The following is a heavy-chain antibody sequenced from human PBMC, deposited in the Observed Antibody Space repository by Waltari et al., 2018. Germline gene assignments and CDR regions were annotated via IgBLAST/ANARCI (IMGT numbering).Heavy chain of an antibody. J-gene: IGHJ4*02. CDR3: ARDDSSGYSNFDY. Sequence: EVQLVESGGGLVQPGGSVRLSCAASRFTFSSYSMNWVRQAPGKGLEWVSYISSSSSTIYYADSVKGRFTISRDNAKNSLYLQMNSLRAEDTAVYYCARDDSSGYSNFDYWGQGTLVTVSS. CDR2: ISSSSSTI. V-gene: IGHV3-48*01. D-gene: IGHD3-22*01. CDR1: RFTFSSYS.